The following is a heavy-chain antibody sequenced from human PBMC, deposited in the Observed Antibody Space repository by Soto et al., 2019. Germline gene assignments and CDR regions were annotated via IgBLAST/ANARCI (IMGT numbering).Heavy chain of an antibody. CDR1: GYSFTNDW. CDR2: IHAGDSDA. Sequence: PGESLKISCHGSGYSFTNDWIGWVRQMPGKGLEWMGMIHAGDSDARYSSSFQGHITISADKSIGTAYLQWRSLTAADTGIYYCARQPFDSRSLVPHAFDIWGQGTTVTVSS. V-gene: IGHV5-51*01. D-gene: IGHD6-13*01. CDR3: ARQPFDSRSLVPHAFDI. J-gene: IGHJ3*02.